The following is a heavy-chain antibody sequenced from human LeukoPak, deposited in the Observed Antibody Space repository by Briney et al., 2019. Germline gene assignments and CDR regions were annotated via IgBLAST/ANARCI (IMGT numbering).Heavy chain of an antibody. CDR2: IYTSGST. Sequence: SETLSLTCTVSGGSISISYWSSLRQPAGKGLEWIGRIYTSGSTNYNPSLKSRVTISVDKSKNQFSLKLSSVTATDTAVHYCARAGGTMVRGPHVLLNWFDHWGQGTLVTVSS. D-gene: IGHD3-10*01. CDR1: GGSISISY. V-gene: IGHV4-4*07. CDR3: ARAGGTMVRGPHVLLNWFDH. J-gene: IGHJ5*02.